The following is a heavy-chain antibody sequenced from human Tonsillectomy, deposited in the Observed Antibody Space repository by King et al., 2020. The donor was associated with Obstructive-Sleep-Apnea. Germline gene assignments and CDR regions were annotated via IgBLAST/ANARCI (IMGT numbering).Heavy chain of an antibody. J-gene: IGHJ6*02. CDR1: GFTFSSYW. D-gene: IGHD5-18*01. CDR3: ARDERQYSYGPFDV. Sequence: VQLVQSGGGLVQPGGSLRLSCAASGFTFSSYWMSWVRQAPGKGLEWVANIKEDGSEKFYVDSVKGRFTISRDNAKNSLYLQMNSLRAEDTAVYYCARDERQYSYGPFDVWGQGTTATVSS. CDR2: IKEDGSEK. V-gene: IGHV3-7*01.